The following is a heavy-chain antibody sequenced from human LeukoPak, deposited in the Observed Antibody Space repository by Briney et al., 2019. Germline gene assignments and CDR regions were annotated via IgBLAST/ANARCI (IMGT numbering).Heavy chain of an antibody. D-gene: IGHD6-19*01. CDR3: AKGAVAGTRVAFDI. Sequence: GGSLRLSCAASGFTFSSYGMHWVRQAPGKGLEWVAFIRYDGSNKYYADSVKGRFTISRDNSKNTLYLQMSSLRAEDTAVYYCAKGAVAGTRVAFDIWGQGTMVTVSS. CDR2: IRYDGSNK. CDR1: GFTFSSYG. V-gene: IGHV3-30*02. J-gene: IGHJ3*02.